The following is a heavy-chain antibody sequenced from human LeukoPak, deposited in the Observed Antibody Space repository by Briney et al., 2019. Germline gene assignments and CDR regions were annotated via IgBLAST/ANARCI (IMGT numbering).Heavy chain of an antibody. CDR1: GYTFTSYG. J-gene: IGHJ5*02. V-gene: IGHV1-18*01. D-gene: IGHD3-9*01. Sequence: ASVKVSCKASGYTFTSYGISWVRQAPGQGLEWMGWISAYNGNTNYAQKLQGRVTMTTDISTSTAYMELRSLRSDDTAVYYCARDNHYDILTGSPGPNNWFDPWGQGTLVTVSS. CDR3: ARDNHYDILTGSPGPNNWFDP. CDR2: ISAYNGNT.